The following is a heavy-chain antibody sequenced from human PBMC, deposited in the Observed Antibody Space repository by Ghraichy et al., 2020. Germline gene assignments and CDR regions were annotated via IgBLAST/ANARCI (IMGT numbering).Heavy chain of an antibody. D-gene: IGHD3-22*01. Sequence: SETLSLTCAVYGGSFSGYYWSWIRQPPGKGLEWIGEINHSGSTNYNPSLKSRVTISVDTSKNQFSLKLSSVTAADTAVYYCATLAYYDKNPRGSYWGQGTLVTVSS. J-gene: IGHJ4*02. V-gene: IGHV4-34*01. CDR3: ATLAYYDKNPRGSY. CDR2: INHSGST. CDR1: GGSFSGYY.